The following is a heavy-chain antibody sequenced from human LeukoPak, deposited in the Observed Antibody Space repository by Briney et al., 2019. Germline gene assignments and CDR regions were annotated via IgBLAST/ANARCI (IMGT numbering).Heavy chain of an antibody. J-gene: IGHJ4*02. D-gene: IGHD5-12*01. CDR1: GFTFSSYA. CDR2: ISGSGGST. Sequence: GGSLRLSCAASGFTFSSYAMGWVRQAPGKGLEWVSAISGSGGSTYYADSVKGRFTISRDNSKNTLYLQMNSLRAEDTAVYYCAKTRYSGYVKYYFDYWGQGTLVTVSS. V-gene: IGHV3-23*01. CDR3: AKTRYSGYVKYYFDY.